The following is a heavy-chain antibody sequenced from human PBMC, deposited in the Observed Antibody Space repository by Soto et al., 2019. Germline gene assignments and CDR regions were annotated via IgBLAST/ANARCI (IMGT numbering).Heavy chain of an antibody. D-gene: IGHD4-17*01. CDR2: IYYSGST. CDR3: ARAVTTVVTHYYYYYGMDV. V-gene: IGHV4-59*01. J-gene: IGHJ6*02. Sequence: SETLSLTCTVSGGSISSYYWSWIRQPPGKGLEWIGYIYYSGSTNYNPSLKSRVTIPVDTSKNQFSLKLSSVTAADTAVYYCARAVTTVVTHYYYYYGMDVWGQGTTVTVSS. CDR1: GGSISSYY.